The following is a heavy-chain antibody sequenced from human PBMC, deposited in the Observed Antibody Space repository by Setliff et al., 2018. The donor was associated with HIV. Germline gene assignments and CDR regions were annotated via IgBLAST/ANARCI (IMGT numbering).Heavy chain of an antibody. CDR2: IYNTGST. CDR3: ARQTWEYYDTLTGYYRSPKNFDS. V-gene: IGHV4-31*03. CDR1: GDSISSGGSY. D-gene: IGHD3-9*01. Sequence: SETLSLTCTVTGDSISSGGSYWNWIRQHPGKGLEWVGYIYNTGSTYHSPSLESRVTISIDTSKNQFSLKLSSVTAPDTAIYYCARQTWEYYDTLTGYYRSPKNFDSWGQGTLVTVSS. J-gene: IGHJ4*02.